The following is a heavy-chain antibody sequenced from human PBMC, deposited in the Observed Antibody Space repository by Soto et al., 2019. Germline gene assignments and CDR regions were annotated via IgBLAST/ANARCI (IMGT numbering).Heavy chain of an antibody. CDR2: INPNSGGT. CDR1: GYTFTGYY. D-gene: IGHD2-15*01. Sequence: ASVKVSCKASGYTFTGYYMHWVRQAPGQGLEWMGWINPNSGGTNYAQKFQGWVTMTRDTSISTAYMELSRLRSDDTAVYYSAGVGCSGGSCYDVFDIWGQGTMVTVSS. J-gene: IGHJ3*02. CDR3: AGVGCSGGSCYDVFDI. V-gene: IGHV1-2*04.